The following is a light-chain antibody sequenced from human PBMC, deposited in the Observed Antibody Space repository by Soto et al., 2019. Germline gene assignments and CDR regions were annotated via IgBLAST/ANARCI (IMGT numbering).Light chain of an antibody. Sequence: DIQMTQSPSSLSAFVGDRVTITCRASQSISSFLNWYQQKPGKAPKLLIYDASTLQRGVPSRFRRSACGTDFTPANTSLQHEDLATYYCPPRYSSPPITFGQRTRLEIK. CDR1: QSISSF. J-gene: IGKJ5*01. V-gene: IGKV1-39*01. CDR3: PPRYSSPPIT. CDR2: DAS.